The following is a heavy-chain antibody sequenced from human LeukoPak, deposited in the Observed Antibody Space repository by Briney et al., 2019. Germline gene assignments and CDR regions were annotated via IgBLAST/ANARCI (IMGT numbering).Heavy chain of an antibody. CDR2: LNGDGSST. V-gene: IGHV3-74*01. Sequence: GGSLRLSCAASGFSFSSYWMHWVHQAPGKGLVWVSCLNGDGSSTSYLDSVRGRLTISRDNTKNTLYLHMNSLRAEDTGVYYCARERWNSEAFDIWGQGTVVTVSS. J-gene: IGHJ3*02. CDR3: ARERWNSEAFDI. D-gene: IGHD1-7*01. CDR1: GFSFSSYW.